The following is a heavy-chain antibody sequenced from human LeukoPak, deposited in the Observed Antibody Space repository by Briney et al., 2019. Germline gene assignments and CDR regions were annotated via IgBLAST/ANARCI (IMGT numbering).Heavy chain of an antibody. J-gene: IGHJ4*02. CDR1: GFTFSSYA. CDR2: ISYDGSNK. Sequence: GGSLRLSCAASGFTFSSYAMHWVRQAPGKGLEWVAVISYDGSNKYYADSVKGRFTISRDNSKNTLYLQMNSLRAEDTAVYYCASGGTTVTTYFDYWGQGILSPSPQ. D-gene: IGHD4-17*01. V-gene: IGHV3-30-3*01. CDR3: ASGGTTVTTYFDY.